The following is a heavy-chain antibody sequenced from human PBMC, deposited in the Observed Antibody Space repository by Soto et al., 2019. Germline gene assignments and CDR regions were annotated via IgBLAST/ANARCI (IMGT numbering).Heavy chain of an antibody. CDR2: ISYDGRNQ. D-gene: IGHD3-10*01. Sequence: QVQLVESGGGVVQPGRSLRLSCAASGFTFSNYAMHWVRQAPGKGLEWVAVISYDGRNQYYTDSVEGRFTISRDNSKNTLYLQMSSLKPEDTAVYYCAKDMVREARESHYAMDVWGQGTTVTVSS. V-gene: IGHV3-30*14. J-gene: IGHJ6*02. CDR1: GFTFSNYA. CDR3: AKDMVREARESHYAMDV.